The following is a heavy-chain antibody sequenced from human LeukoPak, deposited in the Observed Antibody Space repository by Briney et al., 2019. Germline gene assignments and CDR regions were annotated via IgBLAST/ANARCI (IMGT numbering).Heavy chain of an antibody. CDR2: IYYSGSS. Sequence: SENLSLTCTVSGGSISSYYWSWIRQPPGKGLQWIVYIYYSGSSTYNPSLKSRVTISVDTSKNQFSLKLSSVTAADTAVYYCARHRSGGMIGPDAFDIWGQGTMVTVSS. CDR3: ARHRSGGMIGPDAFDI. J-gene: IGHJ3*02. D-gene: IGHD3-16*01. V-gene: IGHV4-59*08. CDR1: GGSISSYY.